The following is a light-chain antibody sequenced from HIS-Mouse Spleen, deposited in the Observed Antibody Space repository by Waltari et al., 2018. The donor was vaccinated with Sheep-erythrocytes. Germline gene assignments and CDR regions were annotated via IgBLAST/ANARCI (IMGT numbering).Light chain of an antibody. CDR2: DVS. V-gene: IGLV2-11*01. CDR3: CSYAGSYNYV. Sequence: QSALTQPRSVSGSPGQPVTISCTGTSSDVGGYNYVPWYQQHPGKAPKLMIYDVSKRPSGVPDRFSGSKSGNTASLTISGLQAEDEADYYCCSYAGSYNYVFGTGTKVTVL. J-gene: IGLJ1*01. CDR1: SSDVGGYNY.